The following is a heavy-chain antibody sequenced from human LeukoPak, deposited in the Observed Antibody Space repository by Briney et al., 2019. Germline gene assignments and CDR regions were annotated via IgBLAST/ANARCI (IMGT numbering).Heavy chain of an antibody. J-gene: IGHJ4*02. CDR3: ARQYSGDSRSPFFDY. V-gene: IGHV4-39*01. Sequence: LGTLSLTRTVSGGSLSSSSYCWGWVRPPPGKGLGGVWRVCYSGSTYYNPSLKSRVTISVDTSKNQFSLKLSSVTAADTAVYYCARQYSGDSRSPFFDYWGQGTLVTVSS. CDR2: VCYSGST. CDR1: GGSLSSSSYC. D-gene: IGHD5-18*01.